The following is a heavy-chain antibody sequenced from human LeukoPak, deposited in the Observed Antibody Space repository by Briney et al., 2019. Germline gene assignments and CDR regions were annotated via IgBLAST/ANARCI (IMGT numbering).Heavy chain of an antibody. V-gene: IGHV1-24*01. J-gene: IGHJ4*02. CDR2: FDPEDGET. CDR1: GYTLTELS. CDR3: ATQPQYGDYEGY. Sequence: ASVKVSCKVSGYTLTELSMHWVRQAPGKGLEWMGGFDPEDGETIYAQKFQGRVTMTEDTSTDTAYMELSSLRSEDTAVYYCATQPQYGDYEGYWGQGTLVTVSS. D-gene: IGHD4-17*01.